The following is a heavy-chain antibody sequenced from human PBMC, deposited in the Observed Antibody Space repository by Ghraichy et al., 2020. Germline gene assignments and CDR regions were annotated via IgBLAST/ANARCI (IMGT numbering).Heavy chain of an antibody. V-gene: IGHV3-7*04. Sequence: GGSLTLSCVASGFTFSDFWMVWVRQAPGKGLEWVANIKEDGSEIHYMDSVQGRFTISRDNAKNSLYLQMNDLRAEDTAVYYCTRKPYCTRSTCFAFDFWGPGTRVSVSS. D-gene: IGHD2-2*01. CDR2: IKEDGSEI. CDR1: GFTFSDFW. CDR3: TRKPYCTRSTCFAFDF. J-gene: IGHJ4*02.